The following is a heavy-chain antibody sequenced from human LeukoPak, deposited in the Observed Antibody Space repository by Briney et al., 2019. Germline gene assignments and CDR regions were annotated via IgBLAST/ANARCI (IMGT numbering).Heavy chain of an antibody. V-gene: IGHV1-24*01. D-gene: IGHD3-10*01. Sequence: GASVKVSCKVSGYTLTELSMHWVRQAPGTGLEWMGDFDPEDGETIYAQKFQGRVTMTEDTSTDTAYMELSSLRSEDTAVYYCATILYGSGSYRYYFDYWGQGTLVTVSS. CDR3: ATILYGSGSYRYYFDY. CDR1: GYTLTELS. J-gene: IGHJ4*02. CDR2: FDPEDGET.